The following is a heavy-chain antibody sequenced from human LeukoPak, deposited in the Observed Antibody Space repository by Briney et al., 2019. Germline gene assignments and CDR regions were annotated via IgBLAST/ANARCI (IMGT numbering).Heavy chain of an antibody. V-gene: IGHV3-21*01. CDR1: GFTFSSYS. CDR2: ISSSSSYI. Sequence: GGSLRLSCAASGFTFSSYSMNWVRQAPGKGLEWVSSISSSSSYIYYADSVKGRFTISRDNAKNSLYLQMNSLRAEDTAVYYCARNPTGTDWFDPWGQGTLVTVSS. D-gene: IGHD2-8*02. J-gene: IGHJ5*02. CDR3: ARNPTGTDWFDP.